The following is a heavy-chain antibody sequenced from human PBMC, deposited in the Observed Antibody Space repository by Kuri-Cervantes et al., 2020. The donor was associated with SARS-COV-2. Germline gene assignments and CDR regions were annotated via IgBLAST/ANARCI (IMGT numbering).Heavy chain of an antibody. D-gene: IGHD1-26*01. CDR1: NGPISSYY. J-gene: IGHJ5*02. V-gene: IGHV4-59*01. CDR2: ISHSRGT. Sequence: ESLKISCTVSNGPISSYYWSWIRQPPGKGLEWIGYISHSRGTNYNPSLKSRVTISRDTSKNQFSLKLSSVTAADTAVYYCARALSYTGYSGSYNWFDPWGQGTLVTDSS. CDR3: ARALSYTGYSGSYNWFDP.